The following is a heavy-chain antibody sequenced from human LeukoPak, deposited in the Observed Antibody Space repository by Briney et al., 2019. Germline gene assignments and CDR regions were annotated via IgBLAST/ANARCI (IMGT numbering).Heavy chain of an antibody. V-gene: IGHV1-18*01. Sequence: ASVKVSCKASGYTFTSYGISWVRQAPGQGLEWMGWISAYNGNTNYAQKLQGRVTMTTDTSTSTAYMELRSLRSDDTAVYYCAFSRYYLQGSYYYMDVWGKGTTVTVSS. CDR1: GYTFTSYG. CDR3: AFSRYYLQGSYYYMDV. J-gene: IGHJ6*03. D-gene: IGHD2/OR15-2a*01. CDR2: ISAYNGNT.